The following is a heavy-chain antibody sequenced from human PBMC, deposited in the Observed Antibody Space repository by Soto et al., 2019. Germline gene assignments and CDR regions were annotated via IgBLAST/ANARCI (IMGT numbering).Heavy chain of an antibody. CDR2: IYSGGST. Sequence: EVQLVESGGGLIQPGGSLRLSCAASGFTFSSSDMNWVRQAPGKGLEWVSLIYSGGSTYYADSVKGRFTISRDNSKNTLYLQMSSLRAEDTAVYYSATRPLLPGAPWGQGTMVTVSS. D-gene: IGHD3-22*01. CDR1: GFTFSSSD. V-gene: IGHV3-53*01. J-gene: IGHJ3*01. CDR3: ATRPLLPGAP.